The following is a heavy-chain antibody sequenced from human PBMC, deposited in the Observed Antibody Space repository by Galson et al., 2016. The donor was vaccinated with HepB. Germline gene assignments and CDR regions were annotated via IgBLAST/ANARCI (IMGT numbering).Heavy chain of an antibody. CDR1: GFTFSTYW. CDR3: ARDHYWLRGDKGPFDI. V-gene: IGHV3-7*01. Sequence: SLRLSCAASGFTFSTYWMNWVRQAPGKGLEWVANIKQDGSEKYYVGSVKGRFTISRDNTKNSLYLQMKSLRAEDTAVDYCARDHYWLRGDKGPFDIWGRGTVVTVSS. J-gene: IGHJ3*02. D-gene: IGHD3-10*01. CDR2: IKQDGSEK.